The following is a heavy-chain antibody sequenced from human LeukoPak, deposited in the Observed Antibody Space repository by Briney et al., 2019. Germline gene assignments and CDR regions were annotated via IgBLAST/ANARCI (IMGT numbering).Heavy chain of an antibody. CDR3: ATGGTLASFEN. J-gene: IGHJ4*02. D-gene: IGHD3-16*01. CDR2: INHSGST. Sequence: ASETLSLTCAVYADSFSGYYWSWIRQPPGKGLEWIGEINHSGSTNYSPSLKCRVTISVDTSKNQFSLRLNSMTAADTAVYYCATGGTLASFENWGQGTLVTVSS. CDR1: ADSFSGYY. V-gene: IGHV4-34*01.